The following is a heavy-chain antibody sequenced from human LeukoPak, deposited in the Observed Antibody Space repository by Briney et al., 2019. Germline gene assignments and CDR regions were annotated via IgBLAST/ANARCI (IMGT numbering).Heavy chain of an antibody. CDR3: ARGGGENIASAGKGY. V-gene: IGHV3-48*01. J-gene: IGHJ4*02. CDR1: GFTLSSYS. Sequence: GGSLRLSCAASGFTLSSYSMNWVRRAPGKGLEWLSYISSGGSTIYYAESVKGRVTISRDNGKDALYLQLNSLRAEDTAVYYCARGGGENIASAGKGYWGQGTLVTVSS. CDR2: ISSGGSTI. D-gene: IGHD6-13*01.